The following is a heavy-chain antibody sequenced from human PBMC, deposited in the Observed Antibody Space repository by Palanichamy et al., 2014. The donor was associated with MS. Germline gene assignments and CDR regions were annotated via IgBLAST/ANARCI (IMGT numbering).Heavy chain of an antibody. J-gene: IGHJ6*03. D-gene: IGHD3-3*01. CDR1: GYTFTSYA. V-gene: IGHV7-4-1*02. CDR3: ARELRFLEWLSPRDYYYYLDV. CDR2: INTNTGNP. Sequence: QVQLVQSGSELKKPGASVKVSCKASGYTFTSYATNWVRQAPGQGLEWMGWINTNTGNPTYAQGFTGRFVFSLDTSVSTAYLQISSLKAEDTAVYYCARELRFLEWLSPRDYYYYLDVWGKGTTVTVSS.